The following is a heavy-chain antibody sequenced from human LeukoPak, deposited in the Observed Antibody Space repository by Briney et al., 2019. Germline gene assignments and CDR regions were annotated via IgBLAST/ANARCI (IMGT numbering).Heavy chain of an antibody. Sequence: GGSLRLSCVVSGFSVSNNYVSWVRQAPGKGLEWVANIKKDGSEKYYVDSVKGRFTISRDNAKNSLYLQMNSLRAEDTAVYYCARDVIAVAGMGVGFEYWGQGTLVTVSS. CDR1: GFSVSNNY. CDR2: IKKDGSEK. J-gene: IGHJ4*02. CDR3: ARDVIAVAGMGVGFEY. V-gene: IGHV3-7*01. D-gene: IGHD6-19*01.